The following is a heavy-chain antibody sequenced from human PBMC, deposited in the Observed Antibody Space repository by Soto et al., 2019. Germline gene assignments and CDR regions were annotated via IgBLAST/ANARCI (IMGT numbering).Heavy chain of an antibody. CDR2: INPNSGGT. V-gene: IGHV1-2*02. Sequence: ASVKVSCKGSGYTFTGYYMHWVRQAPGQGLEWMGWINPNSGGTNYAQKFQGRVTMTRDTSISTAYMELSRLRSDDTAVYYCARAVGYCSSTSCYLGGYYYYGMDVWGQGTTVTVSS. J-gene: IGHJ6*02. D-gene: IGHD2-2*01. CDR3: ARAVGYCSSTSCYLGGYYYYGMDV. CDR1: GYTFTGYY.